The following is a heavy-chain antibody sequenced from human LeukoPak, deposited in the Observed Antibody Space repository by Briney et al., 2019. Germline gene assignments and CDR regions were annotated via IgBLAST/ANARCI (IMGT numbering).Heavy chain of an antibody. D-gene: IGHD2-21*02. V-gene: IGHV6-1*01. CDR2: TYYRSNWYT. J-gene: IGHJ4*02. Sequence: SQTLSLTCAISGDSVSSIRAAWNWIRQSPSRGLEWLGRTYYRSNWYTDYAVSVKSRITVNADTSKNQFSLQLNSVTPEDTAVYYCARAGGDSWYFDYWGQGTLVTVSS. CDR1: GDSVSSIRAA. CDR3: ARAGGDSWYFDY.